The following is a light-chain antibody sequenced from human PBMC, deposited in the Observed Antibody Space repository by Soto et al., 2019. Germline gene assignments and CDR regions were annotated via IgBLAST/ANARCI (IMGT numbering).Light chain of an antibody. J-gene: IGKJ2*01. Sequence: EIVLTQSPATLSLSPGERATLSCRASQSVSSYLAWYQQKPGQAPRLLIYDASNRATGIPARFSGSGSGTDVTLTISSREPEDFAVYYCQQRSNWPPTFGQGTKLEIK. CDR1: QSVSSY. CDR3: QQRSNWPPT. CDR2: DAS. V-gene: IGKV3-11*01.